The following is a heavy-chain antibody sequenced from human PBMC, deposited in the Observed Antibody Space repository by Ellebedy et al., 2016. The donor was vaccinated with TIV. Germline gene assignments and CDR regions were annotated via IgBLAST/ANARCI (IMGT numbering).Heavy chain of an antibody. J-gene: IGHJ3*02. V-gene: IGHV3-13*01. CDR1: GFTFSSYD. D-gene: IGHD5-18*01. CDR2: IGTAGDT. CDR3: AREGMTGDTASVDAFDI. Sequence: GESLKISCAASGFTFSSYDIRWVRQAPGKGLEWVSAIGTAGDTFYPGSVKGRFTISRENAKNSLYLQMNSLIVEDTAVYYCAREGMTGDTASVDAFDIWGQGTMVTVSS.